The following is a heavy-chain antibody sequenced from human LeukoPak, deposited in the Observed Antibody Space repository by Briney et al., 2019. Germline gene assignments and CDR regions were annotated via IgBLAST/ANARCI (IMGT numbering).Heavy chain of an antibody. CDR3: AKRYCSGGSCSDDAFDI. CDR2: ISGSGGST. J-gene: IGHJ3*02. V-gene: IGHV3-23*01. Sequence: GGSLRLSCAASGFTFSSYSMSWVRQAPGKGLEWVSAISGSGGSTYYADSVKGRFTISRDNSKNTLYLQMNSLRAEDTAVYYCAKRYCSGGSCSDDAFDIWGQGTMVTVSS. CDR1: GFTFSSYS. D-gene: IGHD2-15*01.